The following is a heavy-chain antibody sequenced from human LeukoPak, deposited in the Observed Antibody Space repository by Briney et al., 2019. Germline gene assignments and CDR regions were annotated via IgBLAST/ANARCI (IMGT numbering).Heavy chain of an antibody. J-gene: IGHJ3*02. CDR1: GGTFSSYA. CDR3: ATDTHRTSDAFDI. CDR2: IIPSFGTA. V-gene: IGHV1-69*13. Sequence: SVKVSCKASGGTFSSYAISWVRQAPGQGLEWMGGIIPSFGTANYAQKFQGRVTITGDESTSTAYMELSNLRAEDTAVYYCATDTHRTSDAFDIWGQGTMVTVSS.